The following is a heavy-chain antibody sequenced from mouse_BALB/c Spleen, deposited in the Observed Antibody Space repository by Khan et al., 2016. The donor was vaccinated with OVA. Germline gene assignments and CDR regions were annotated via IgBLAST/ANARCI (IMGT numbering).Heavy chain of an antibody. D-gene: IGHD2-14*01. CDR1: GYTFTSYT. V-gene: IGHV1-4*01. CDR3: VRGGANKRNDGGFAY. CDR2: INPSNGYT. Sequence: QVQLQQSGAELARPGASVKMSCKASGYTFTSYTIHWIKLRPGQGLEWIGYINPSNGYTNYNQKFKDKATLTAAKSSTTAYMQLNSLTSDDSAVSNCVRGGANKRNDGGFAYWGQGKVVTV. J-gene: IGHJ3*01.